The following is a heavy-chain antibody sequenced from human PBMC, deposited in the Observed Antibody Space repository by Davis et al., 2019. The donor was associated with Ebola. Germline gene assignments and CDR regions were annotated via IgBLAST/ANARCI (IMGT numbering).Heavy chain of an antibody. V-gene: IGHV3-30-3*01. CDR1: GFTFSSYA. CDR3: AKVHEIAVAVLEPFDY. D-gene: IGHD6-19*01. CDR2: ISYDGSNK. Sequence: GESLKISCAASGFTFSSYAMHWVRQAPGKGLEWVAVISYDGSNKYYADSVKGRFTISRDNSKNTLYLQMNSLRAEDTAVYYCAKVHEIAVAVLEPFDYWGRGTLVTVSS. J-gene: IGHJ4*02.